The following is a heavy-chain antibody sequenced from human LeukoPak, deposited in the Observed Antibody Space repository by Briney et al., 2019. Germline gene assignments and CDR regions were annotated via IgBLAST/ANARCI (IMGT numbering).Heavy chain of an antibody. J-gene: IGHJ4*02. V-gene: IGHV3-7*01. CDR3: ARDVRLLALDY. CDR1: GFTFSSYW. Sequence: GGSLRLSCAASGFTFSSYWMSWVRQAPGKGLEWVANIKQDGSEKYYVDSVKGRFTISRDNAKNSLYLQMNSLRAEDTAVYYCARDVRLLALDYWGQGTLVTVST. D-gene: IGHD2-15*01. CDR2: IKQDGSEK.